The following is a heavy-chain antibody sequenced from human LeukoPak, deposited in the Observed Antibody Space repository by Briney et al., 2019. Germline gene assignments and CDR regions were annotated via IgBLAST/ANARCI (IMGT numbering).Heavy chain of an antibody. CDR2: INSDGSTT. Sequence: GGSLRLSCVVSGFTFSSYWMHWVRQAPGEGPVWVSRINSDGSTTTYADSVKGRFTISRDNAKNSLYLQMNSLRAEDTALYYCAKRADPDRYFDYWGQGTLVTVSS. CDR1: GFTFSSYW. J-gene: IGHJ4*02. CDR3: AKRADPDRYFDY. V-gene: IGHV3-74*01.